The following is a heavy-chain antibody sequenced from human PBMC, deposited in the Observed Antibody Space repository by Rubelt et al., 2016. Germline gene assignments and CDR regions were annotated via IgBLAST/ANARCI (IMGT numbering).Heavy chain of an antibody. J-gene: IGHJ4*02. Sequence: QAQLVQSGAEVKKPGASVQVSCKASGYTFSSHYMHWVRQAAGQGLEWMGIINPSGGYPTYAQKFQGRVTMTWDSATSQLYMELNTLGSEEPAVYYCARDGVGFDYWGQGTLVTVSS. CDR2: INPSGGYP. V-gene: IGHV1-46*01. CDR1: GYTFSSHY. D-gene: IGHD1-26*01. CDR3: ARDGVGFDY.